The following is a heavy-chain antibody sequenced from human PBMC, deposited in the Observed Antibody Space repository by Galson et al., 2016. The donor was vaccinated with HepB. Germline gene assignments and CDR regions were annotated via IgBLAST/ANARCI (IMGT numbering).Heavy chain of an antibody. CDR1: GGSISSSSYH. Sequence: SETLSLTCTVSGGSISSSSYHWGWIRQPPGKGPEWIGTIYYIGSTYYNPSLKSRVTISVDTSKNEFSLKLTSVTAADTALYYCARQRSSTRFGRYYYGTDVWGNGTAVTVSS. V-gene: IGHV4-39*01. J-gene: IGHJ6*04. CDR3: ARQRSSTRFGRYYYGTDV. CDR2: IYYIGST. D-gene: IGHD3-10*01.